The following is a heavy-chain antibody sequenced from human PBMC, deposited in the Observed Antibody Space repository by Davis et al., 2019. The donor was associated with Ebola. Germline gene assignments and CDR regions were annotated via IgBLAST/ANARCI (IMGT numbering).Heavy chain of an antibody. CDR3: ATHSSGWYVFDY. CDR2: ISSDSDYI. V-gene: IGHV3-21*04. J-gene: IGHJ4*02. CDR1: GFTFSTYS. Sequence: GESLKISCAASGFTFSTYSMSWVRQAPGKGLEWVSSISSDSDYIYYADSAKGRFTISRDNAKNSLYLQMNSLRAEDTAVYYCATHSSGWYVFDYWGQGTLVTVSS. D-gene: IGHD6-19*01.